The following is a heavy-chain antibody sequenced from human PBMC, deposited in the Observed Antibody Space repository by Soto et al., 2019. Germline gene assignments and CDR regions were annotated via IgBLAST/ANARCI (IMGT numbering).Heavy chain of an antibody. CDR1: GYTFTSHY. CDR2: INPSGGST. CDR3: ARDYDSSGYYYVNFHY. V-gene: IGHV1-46*01. D-gene: IGHD3-22*01. Sequence: ASVKVSCKASGYTFTSHYMHWVRQAPGQGLEWMGIINPSGGSTSYAQKFQGRVTMTRDTSTSTVYMELSSLRSEDTAVYYCARDYDSSGYYYVNFHYWGPGTLVTVSS. J-gene: IGHJ4*02.